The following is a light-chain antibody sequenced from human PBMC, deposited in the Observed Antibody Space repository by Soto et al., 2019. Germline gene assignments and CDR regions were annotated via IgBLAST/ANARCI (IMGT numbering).Light chain of an antibody. CDR2: DAS. Sequence: EIVLTQSPATLSLSPGERATLSCRASQSVSSYLAWYQQKPGQAPRLLIYDASNRATGTPARFSGSGSGTDFTLTISSLEPDDFAVYYCLQRSNWPGLTFGGGTQVEIK. CDR3: LQRSNWPGLT. J-gene: IGKJ4*01. V-gene: IGKV3-11*01. CDR1: QSVSSY.